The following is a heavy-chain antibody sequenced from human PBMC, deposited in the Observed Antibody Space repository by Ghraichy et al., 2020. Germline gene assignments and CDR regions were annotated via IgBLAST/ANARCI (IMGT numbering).Heavy chain of an antibody. CDR3: AKGPNYYDSRGYYPRVDY. V-gene: IGHV3-23*01. Sequence: GGSLRLSCAASGFTFSSYAMSWVRQAPGKGLEWVSTFSGSGDLTNSADSVKGRFTISRDNSKNTLYLQINSLRAEDTAVYYCAKGPNYYDSRGYYPRVDYWGQGTLGTVSS. D-gene: IGHD3-22*01. CDR2: FSGSGDLT. J-gene: IGHJ4*02. CDR1: GFTFSSYA.